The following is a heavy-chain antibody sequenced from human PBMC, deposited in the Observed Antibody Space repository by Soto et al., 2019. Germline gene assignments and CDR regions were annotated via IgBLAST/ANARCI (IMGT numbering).Heavy chain of an antibody. Sequence: AAVKVSCKASGYTLTSYGISWVRQAPGQGLEWMGWISAYNGNTNYAQKLQGRVTMTTDTSTSTAYMELRSLRSDDTVVYYCARVREGWLDPWGQGTPVTVSS. CDR1: GYTLTSYG. D-gene: IGHD3-10*01. CDR3: ARVREGWLDP. V-gene: IGHV1-18*01. CDR2: ISAYNGNT. J-gene: IGHJ5*02.